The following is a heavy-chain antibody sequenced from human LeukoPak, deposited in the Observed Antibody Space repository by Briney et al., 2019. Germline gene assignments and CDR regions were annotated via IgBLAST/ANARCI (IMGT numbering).Heavy chain of an antibody. J-gene: IGHJ6*02. Sequence: GGSLRLSSAASGFTFSSYSMNWVRQAPGKGVEWVSSISSSSYIYYADSVKGRFTISRDNAKNSLYLQMNSLRAEDTAVYYCARAGPGYSYGYNYYYGMDGWGQGTTVTVSS. CDR1: GFTFSSYS. CDR3: ARAGPGYSYGYNYYYGMDG. D-gene: IGHD5-18*01. CDR2: ISSSSYI. V-gene: IGHV3-21*01.